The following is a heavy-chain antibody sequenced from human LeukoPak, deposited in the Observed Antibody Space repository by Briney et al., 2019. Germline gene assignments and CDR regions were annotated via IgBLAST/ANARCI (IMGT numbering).Heavy chain of an antibody. CDR2: IKQDGSEK. D-gene: IGHD6-19*01. CDR1: GFTFSSYW. CDR3: ARDIPSLRSPVGWYKEDY. Sequence: GGSLRLSCAASGFTFSSYWMSWVRQAPGKGLEWVANIKQDGSEKYYVDSVKGRFTISRDNAKNSLYLQMNSLRAEDTAVYYCARDIPSLRSPVGWYKEDYWGQGTLVTVSS. V-gene: IGHV3-7*01. J-gene: IGHJ4*02.